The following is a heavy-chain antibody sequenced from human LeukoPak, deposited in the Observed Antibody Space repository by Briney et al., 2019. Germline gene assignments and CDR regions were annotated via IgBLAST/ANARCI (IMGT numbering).Heavy chain of an antibody. Sequence: GGSLRLSCAASGFTFSSYWMHWVRQVPGKGLVWVSRINSDGSTTNYADSVRGRFTISRDNTKNTLYLQMNSLRAEDTAVYYCARDSSGTVGYWGQGTLVTVSS. V-gene: IGHV3-74*01. CDR2: INSDGSTT. D-gene: IGHD3-22*01. J-gene: IGHJ4*02. CDR1: GFTFSSYW. CDR3: ARDSSGTVGY.